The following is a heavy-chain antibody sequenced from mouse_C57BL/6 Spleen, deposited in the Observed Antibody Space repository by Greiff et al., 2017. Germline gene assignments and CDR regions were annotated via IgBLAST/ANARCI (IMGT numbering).Heavy chain of an antibody. CDR2: ISSGSSNI. J-gene: IGHJ3*01. Sequence: EVQLVESGGGLVKPGGSLKLSCAASGFTFSDYGMHWVRQAPEKGLEWVAYISSGSSNIYYADTVKGRFTISKDNAKNTLFLQMTSLRSDDTAIYYCARLARAAYWVQGTLVTVSA. D-gene: IGHD3-1*01. CDR3: ARLARAAY. CDR1: GFTFSDYG. V-gene: IGHV5-17*01.